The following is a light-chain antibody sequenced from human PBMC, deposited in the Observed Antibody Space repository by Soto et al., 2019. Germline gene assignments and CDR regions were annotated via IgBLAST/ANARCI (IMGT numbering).Light chain of an antibody. Sequence: EIVLTQSPGTLSLSPGERATLSRRASQRISNSYLAWYQQKPGQAPRLLLYDASSRATGIPDRVSGSGSGTDFTLTISRLEPEDFAVYYCQQYARPPYAFGQGTKVDIK. CDR3: QQYARPPYA. V-gene: IGKV3-20*01. CDR1: QRISNSY. CDR2: DAS. J-gene: IGKJ2*01.